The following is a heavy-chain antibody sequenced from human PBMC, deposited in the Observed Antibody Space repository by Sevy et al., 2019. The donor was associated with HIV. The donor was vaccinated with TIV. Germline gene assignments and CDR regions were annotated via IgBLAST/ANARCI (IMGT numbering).Heavy chain of an antibody. CDR3: AREGSGVAGTPNYYGMDV. Sequence: SETLSLTCTVSGGSISSYYWSWIRQPPGKGVEWIGYIYYSGSTNYNPSLKSRVTISVDTSKNQFSLKLSSVTAADTAVYYCAREGSGVAGTPNYYGMDVWGQGTTVTVSS. CDR1: GGSISSYY. CDR2: IYYSGST. D-gene: IGHD6-19*01. J-gene: IGHJ6*02. V-gene: IGHV4-59*13.